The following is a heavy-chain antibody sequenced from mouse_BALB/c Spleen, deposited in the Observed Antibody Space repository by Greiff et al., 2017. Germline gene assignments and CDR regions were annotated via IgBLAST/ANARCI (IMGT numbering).Heavy chain of an antibody. Sequence: VQLVESGPGLVAPSQSLSITCTVSGFSLTSYDISWIRQPPGKGLEWLGVIWTGGGTNYNSAFMSRLSISKDNSKSQVFLKMNSLQTDDTAIYYCVGWFAYWGQGTLVTVSA. J-gene: IGHJ3*01. CDR2: IWTGGGT. CDR3: VGWFAY. V-gene: IGHV2-9-2*01. CDR1: GFSLTSYD.